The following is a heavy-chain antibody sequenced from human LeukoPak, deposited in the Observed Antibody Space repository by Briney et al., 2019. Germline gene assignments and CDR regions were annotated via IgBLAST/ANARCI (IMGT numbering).Heavy chain of an antibody. CDR2: IYPSGTA. V-gene: IGHV4-61*02. CDR3: ASTDY. CDR1: GGSVTSGSYY. Sequence: SETLSLTCTVSGGSVTSGSYYWSWIRQPAGKGLEWIGRIYPSGTAMYNSSLKSRVLISVDRSKDLFSLQLTSVTAADTAVYYCASTDYWSQGILVTVTS. J-gene: IGHJ4*02.